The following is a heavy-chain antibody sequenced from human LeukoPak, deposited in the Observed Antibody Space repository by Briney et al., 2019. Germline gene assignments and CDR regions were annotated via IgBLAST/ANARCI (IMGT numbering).Heavy chain of an antibody. CDR2: INPNSGGT. D-gene: IGHD3-10*01. Sequence: ASVKVSCKASGYTFTGYYIHWERQAPGQGLEWMGWINPNSGGTNYAQKFQGRVTMTRDTSISTAYMELSRLRSDDTAVYYCARVNSLWFGELVDYWGQGTLVTVSS. CDR1: GYTFTGYY. J-gene: IGHJ4*02. V-gene: IGHV1-2*02. CDR3: ARVNSLWFGELVDY.